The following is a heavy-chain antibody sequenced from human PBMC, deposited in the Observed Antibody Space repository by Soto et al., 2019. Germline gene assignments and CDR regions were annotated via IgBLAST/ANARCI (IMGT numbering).Heavy chain of an antibody. D-gene: IGHD3-16*01. CDR2: ISTYNGNT. CDR1: GNTFSNDG. J-gene: IGHJ5*02. Sequence: QVQLEQSGAEVKKPGASVKVSCKASGNTFSNDGITWVRQAPGQGLEWMGWISTYNGNTYYAQNLQGRVTMTTDTSTSTAYMELRSLRSDDTAVYFCARPAFRGVFWFDPWGQGTLVTVSS. V-gene: IGHV1-18*01. CDR3: ARPAFRGVFWFDP.